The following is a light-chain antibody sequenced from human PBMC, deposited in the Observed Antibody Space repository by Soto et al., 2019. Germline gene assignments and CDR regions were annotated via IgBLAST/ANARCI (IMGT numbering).Light chain of an antibody. CDR1: QSVDSSF. CDR3: QQYVSSVT. J-gene: IGKJ1*01. Sequence: EIVLTQSPGSLSLSPGESATLACRASQSVDSSFFAWYQQKPGQAPRLLIYGASNRATGIPDRFSGSGSGTDFTLTISRLEPEDFAVYYCQQYVSSVTFGQGTKVEIK. CDR2: GAS. V-gene: IGKV3-20*01.